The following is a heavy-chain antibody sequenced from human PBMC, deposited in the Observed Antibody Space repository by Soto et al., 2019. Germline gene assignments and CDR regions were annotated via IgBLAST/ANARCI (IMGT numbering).Heavy chain of an antibody. J-gene: IGHJ5*02. CDR1: GYIFTSYD. CDR2: INAGNGNT. CDR3: ARDRGCTNGICLNWFDP. V-gene: IGHV1-3*01. D-gene: IGHD2-8*01. Sequence: QVQLVQSGAVVKKPGASVKVSCKASGYIFTSYDMHWVRQAPGQRLEWMGWINAGNGNTKYSQKFQGRVTITRDTSASTAYMELSSLRSEDTAVYYCARDRGCTNGICLNWFDPWGQGTLVTVSS.